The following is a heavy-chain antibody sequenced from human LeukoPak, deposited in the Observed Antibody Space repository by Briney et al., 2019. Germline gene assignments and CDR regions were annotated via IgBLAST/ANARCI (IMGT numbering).Heavy chain of an antibody. D-gene: IGHD2-21*02. V-gene: IGHV3-23*01. CDR3: AKEVYCGRDCYNPGYGVDV. J-gene: IGHJ6*02. CDR2: ISGSGGRA. CDR1: RLTFSSYA. Sequence: GGSLRLSYAASRLTFSSYAMSWVRQAPGKGLEWVSAISGSGGRAYYADSVKGRFTISRDNSKNTLSLQMNSLRDEDTATYYCAKEVYCGRDCYNPGYGVDVWGQGTTVTVSS.